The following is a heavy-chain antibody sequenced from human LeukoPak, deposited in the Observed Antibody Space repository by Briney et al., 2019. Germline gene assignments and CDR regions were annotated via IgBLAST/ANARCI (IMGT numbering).Heavy chain of an antibody. CDR3: ARLGIGVVPSAMLGDYYFDY. D-gene: IGHD2-2*01. CDR2: IYYSGST. J-gene: IGHJ4*02. V-gene: IGHV4-59*08. Sequence: SETLSLTCTVSGGSISSYYWSWIRQPPGKGLEWIGYIYYSGSTKYDPSLKSRVTISVDTSKNQFSLKLTSVTAADTAVYYCARLGIGVVPSAMLGDYYFDYWGQGTLVTVSS. CDR1: GGSISSYY.